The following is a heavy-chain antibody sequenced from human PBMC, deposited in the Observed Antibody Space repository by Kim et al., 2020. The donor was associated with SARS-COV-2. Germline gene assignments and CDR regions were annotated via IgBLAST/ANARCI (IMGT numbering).Heavy chain of an antibody. J-gene: IGHJ3*02. Sequence: GGSLRLSCAASGFTFSSYAMHWVRQAPGKGLEWVAVISYDGSNKYYADSVKGRFTISRDNSKNTLYLQMNSLRAEDTAVYYCAREGIVAVAGLGGHDAFDIWGQGTMVTVPS. V-gene: IGHV3-30-3*01. CDR3: AREGIVAVAGLGGHDAFDI. CDR1: GFTFSSYA. CDR2: ISYDGSNK. D-gene: IGHD6-19*01.